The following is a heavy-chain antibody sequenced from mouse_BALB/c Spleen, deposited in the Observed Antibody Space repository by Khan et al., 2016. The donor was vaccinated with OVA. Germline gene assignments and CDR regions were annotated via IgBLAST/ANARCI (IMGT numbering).Heavy chain of an antibody. V-gene: IGHV1-26*01. CDR1: GYSFTLYY. CDR2: VNPNTDNI. CDR3: ARGYDFLAS. Sequence: VQLQQSGPDLVKPGASVKLSCKASGYSFTLYYMNWVKQSPGKSLEWIGRVNPNTDNINYNQEFKGKAILTVDKSSNTAYMELRSLTSEDSAVYFCARGYDFLASWGQGTLVTVSA. J-gene: IGHJ3*01. D-gene: IGHD2-14*01.